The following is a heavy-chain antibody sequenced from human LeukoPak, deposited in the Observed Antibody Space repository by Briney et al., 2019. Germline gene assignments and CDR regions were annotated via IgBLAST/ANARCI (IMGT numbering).Heavy chain of an antibody. CDR1: GGSFSGYY. V-gene: IGHV4-34*01. J-gene: IGHJ6*02. CDR3: ARVFYYYYGMDV. CDR2: INHSGST. Sequence: SETRSLTCAVYGGSFSGYYRSWIRQPPGKGLEWIGEINHSGSTNYNPSLKSRVTISVDTSKNQFSLKLSSVTAADTAVYYCARVFYYYYGMDVWGQGTTVTVSS.